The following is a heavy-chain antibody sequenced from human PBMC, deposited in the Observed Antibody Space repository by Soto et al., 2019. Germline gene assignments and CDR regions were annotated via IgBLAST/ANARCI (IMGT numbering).Heavy chain of an antibody. V-gene: IGHV3-21*01. CDR1: GFTFSSYS. J-gene: IGHJ4*02. Sequence: GSLRLSCAASGFTFSSYSMNWVRQAPGKGLEWVSSISSSSSYIYYADSVKGRFTISRDNAKNSLYLQMNSLRAEDTAVYYCARARELLPPAYWGQGXLVTVYS. CDR3: ARARELLPPAY. CDR2: ISSSSSYI. D-gene: IGHD1-26*01.